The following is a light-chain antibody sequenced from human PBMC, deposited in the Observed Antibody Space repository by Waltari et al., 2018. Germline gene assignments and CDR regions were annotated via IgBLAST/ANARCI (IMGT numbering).Light chain of an antibody. CDR2: AAS. V-gene: IGKV1-5*01. CDR3: QQYETYSGT. J-gene: IGKJ1*01. CDR1: QSISDW. Sequence: DIQMTQSPSTLSASVGDRVTITCRASQSISDWLAWYQQKPGKAPKLLIHAASSLQSGVPSRFSGGGSGTEFTLTISNLQPDDFATYYCQQYETYSGTFGQGTKVEIK.